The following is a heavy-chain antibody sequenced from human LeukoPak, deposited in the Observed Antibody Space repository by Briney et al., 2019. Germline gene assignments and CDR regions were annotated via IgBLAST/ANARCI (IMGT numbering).Heavy chain of an antibody. CDR3: AKAGSVVPASHFDY. Sequence: GGSLRLSCAASGFTFSSYGMHWVRQAPGKGLEWVAFIRYDGSNKYYADSVKGRFTISRDNSKNTLYLQMNSLRAEDTAVYYCAKAGSVVPASHFDYWGQGTVVTVSS. CDR2: IRYDGSNK. J-gene: IGHJ4*02. V-gene: IGHV3-30*02. D-gene: IGHD2-2*01. CDR1: GFTFSSYG.